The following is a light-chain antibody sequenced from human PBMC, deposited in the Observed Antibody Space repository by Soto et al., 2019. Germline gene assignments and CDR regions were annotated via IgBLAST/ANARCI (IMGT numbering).Light chain of an antibody. Sequence: EILLTQSPGTLSLSPGERATLSCRASQSFNSIYLAWYQQKPGQAPRLLIYGGSSRATGIPARFSGSGSGTEFTLTISSLQSEDFAVYYCQQYNNWPRTFGQGTKVDNK. CDR2: GGS. CDR3: QQYNNWPRT. V-gene: IGKV3D-15*01. J-gene: IGKJ1*01. CDR1: QSFNSIY.